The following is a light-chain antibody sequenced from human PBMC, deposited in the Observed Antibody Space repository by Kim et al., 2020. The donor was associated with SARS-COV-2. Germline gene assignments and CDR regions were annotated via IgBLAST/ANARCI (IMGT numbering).Light chain of an antibody. J-gene: IGLJ3*02. V-gene: IGLV3-1*01. CDR2: QDS. Sequence: SYELTQPPSVSMSPGQTASITCSGDKLGDKYACWYQQRPGQSPVLVIYQDSKRPSGIPERFSGSNSGNTATLTISGTQGMDEADYYCQAWDSSTAAWVFG. CDR3: QAWDSSTAAWV. CDR1: KLGDKY.